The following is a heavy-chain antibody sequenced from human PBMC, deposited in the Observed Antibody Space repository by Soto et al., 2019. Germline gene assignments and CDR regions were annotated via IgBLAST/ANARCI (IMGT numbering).Heavy chain of an antibody. CDR3: ASDYYYDISTHFDY. CDR1: GYTFTRYA. D-gene: IGHD3-22*01. V-gene: IGHV1-3*01. CDR2: INAGNGNT. Sequence: ASVKVSCKASGYTFTRYAIHWVRQAPGQRLEGMAWINAGNGNTKYSQKFQGRVTITRDTSASTAYIELSSLRSEDTAVYYCASDYYYDISTHFDYCGQGTLVIVSA. J-gene: IGHJ4*02.